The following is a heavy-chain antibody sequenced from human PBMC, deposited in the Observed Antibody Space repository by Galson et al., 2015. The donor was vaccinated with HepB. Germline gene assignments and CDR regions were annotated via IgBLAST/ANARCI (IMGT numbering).Heavy chain of an antibody. Sequence: QSGAEVKKPGESLRISCTGSGYSFARYWISWVRQMPGKGLAWIGKIDPNDGYTNYSPSFQGHVTISADRSISTAYLQWNSLKASDTAMYYCARDTATQYYYDTTGSLLGYWGQGTLVTVSS. J-gene: IGHJ4*02. CDR2: IDPNDGYT. V-gene: IGHV5-10-1*01. CDR1: GYSFARYW. D-gene: IGHD3-22*01. CDR3: ARDTATQYYYDTTGSLLGY.